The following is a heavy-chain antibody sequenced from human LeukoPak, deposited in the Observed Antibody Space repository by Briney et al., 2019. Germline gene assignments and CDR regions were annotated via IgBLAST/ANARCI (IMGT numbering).Heavy chain of an antibody. Sequence: KPSETLSLTCAVYGGSFSGYYWSWIRQPPGKGLEWIGEINHSGSTNYNPSLKSRVTISVDTSKSQFSLKLSSVTAADTAVYYCARVSVTAIRLDFDYWGQGTLVTVSS. J-gene: IGHJ4*02. CDR3: ARVSVTAIRLDFDY. D-gene: IGHD2-21*02. CDR1: GGSFSGYY. V-gene: IGHV4-34*01. CDR2: INHSGST.